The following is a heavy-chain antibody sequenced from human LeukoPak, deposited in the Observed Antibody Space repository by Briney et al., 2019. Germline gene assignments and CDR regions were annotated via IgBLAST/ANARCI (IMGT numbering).Heavy chain of an antibody. D-gene: IGHD3-10*01. V-gene: IGHV1-3*01. CDR1: GYTFTTYG. CDR2: INAGNGNT. CDR3: ARGGSGSFYYYYGMDV. Sequence: ASVKVSCKASGYTFTTYGVTWVRQAPGQGLECMGWINAGNGNTKYSQKFQGRVTITRDTSASTAYMELSSLRSEDTAVYYCARGGSGSFYYYYGMDVWGKGTTVTVSS. J-gene: IGHJ6*04.